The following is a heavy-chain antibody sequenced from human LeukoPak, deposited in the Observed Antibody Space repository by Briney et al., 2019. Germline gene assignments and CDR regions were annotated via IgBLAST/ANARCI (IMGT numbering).Heavy chain of an antibody. D-gene: IGHD6-13*01. Sequence: GASLKVSCEASGYTVSSYYMHWVRQAPGQGLEWMGWINPNSGGTNYAQKFQGRVTMTRDTSISTAYMELSRLRSDDTAVYYCARYGKQQLADYWGQGTLVTVSS. CDR1: GYTVSSYY. V-gene: IGHV1-2*02. J-gene: IGHJ4*02. CDR3: ARYGKQQLADY. CDR2: INPNSGGT.